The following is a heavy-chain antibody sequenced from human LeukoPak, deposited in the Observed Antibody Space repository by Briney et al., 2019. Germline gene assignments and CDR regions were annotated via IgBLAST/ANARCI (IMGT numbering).Heavy chain of an antibody. V-gene: IGHV4-39*07. J-gene: IGHJ4*02. Sequence: SETLSLTCTVSGDSISGSNYFRGWIRQPPGKGLEWIGNFYPSGSTYYNPSLKSRVTIAEDTSKNQFSLRLSSVTAADTAVYYCARVGSGVNLYYFWGQGTLVTVSS. CDR3: ARVGSGVNLYYF. CDR1: GDSISGSNYF. CDR2: FYPSGST. D-gene: IGHD2/OR15-2a*01.